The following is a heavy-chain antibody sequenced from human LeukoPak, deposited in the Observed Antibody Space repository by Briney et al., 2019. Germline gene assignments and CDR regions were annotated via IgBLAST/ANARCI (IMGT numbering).Heavy chain of an antibody. CDR3: ARYHVLTRGVNWFDP. CDR2: IEASGNT. D-gene: IGHD4/OR15-4a*01. CDR1: GCSNSSGSYY. Sequence: SETLSLTCTVSGCSNSSGSYYWSWLRQPAGKGLKCIRRIEASGNTHYNPSLNTRVTISLDTSKNQFSLKLSSVTAAETAVYYCARYHVLTRGVNWFDPWGQGTLVTVSS. V-gene: IGHV4-61*02. J-gene: IGHJ5*02.